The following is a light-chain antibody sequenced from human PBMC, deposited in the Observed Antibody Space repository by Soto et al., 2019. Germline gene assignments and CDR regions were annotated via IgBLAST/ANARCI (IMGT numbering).Light chain of an antibody. CDR2: EVV. CDR1: KSDIGVYDF. CDR3: SSYTSSTNYV. V-gene: IGLV2-8*01. J-gene: IGLJ1*01. Sequence: QSVLTQPPSASGSPGQSVTISCTGTKSDIGVYDFVSWYQHHPGKAPRLIIYEVVQRPSGISNRFSGSKSGNTASLTISGLQAEDEADYYCSSYTSSTNYVFGTGTKVTVL.